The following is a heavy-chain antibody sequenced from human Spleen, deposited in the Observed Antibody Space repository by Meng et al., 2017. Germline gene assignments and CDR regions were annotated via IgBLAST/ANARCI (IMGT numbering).Heavy chain of an antibody. D-gene: IGHD3-10*01. CDR3: ARDPTKYGSGSDHRYYFDY. J-gene: IGHJ4*01. V-gene: IGHV3-30*04. CDR1: GFTFSSYA. Sequence: GESLKISCAASGFTFSSYAMHWVRQAPGKGLEWVAVISYDGSNKYYADSVKGRFTITRDNSKNTLYLQMNSLRAEDTAVYYCARDPTKYGSGSDHRYYFDYWGQGTLVTVSS. CDR2: ISYDGSNK.